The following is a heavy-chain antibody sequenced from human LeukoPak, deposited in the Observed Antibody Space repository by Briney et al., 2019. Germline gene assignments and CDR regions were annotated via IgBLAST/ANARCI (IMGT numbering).Heavy chain of an antibody. V-gene: IGHV3-9*01. J-gene: IGHJ4*02. CDR2: ISWNSGTI. D-gene: IGHD1-26*01. CDR1: GFTFDDYA. CDR3: VRDRGTYRPIDY. Sequence: GGSLRLSCAASGFTFDDYAMHWVRQAPGKGLEWVSGISWNSGTIGYADSVKGRFTISRDNAQNSLYLQMNSLRAEDTAIYYCVRDRGTYRPIDYWGQGTLVTVSS.